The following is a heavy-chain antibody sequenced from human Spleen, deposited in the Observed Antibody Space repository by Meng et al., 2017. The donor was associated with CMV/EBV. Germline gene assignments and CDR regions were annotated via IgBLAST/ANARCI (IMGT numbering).Heavy chain of an antibody. CDR3: AVLIVGATY. Sequence: GESLKISCAASGFTFSNYAMHWVRQAPGKGLEWVAVISYDGRNKYYADSVKGRFTISRDNSKNTLYLQMNSLKTEDTAVYYCAVLIVGATYWGQGTLVTVSS. CDR2: ISYDGRNK. CDR1: GFTFSNYA. D-gene: IGHD1-26*01. V-gene: IGHV3-30-3*01. J-gene: IGHJ4*02.